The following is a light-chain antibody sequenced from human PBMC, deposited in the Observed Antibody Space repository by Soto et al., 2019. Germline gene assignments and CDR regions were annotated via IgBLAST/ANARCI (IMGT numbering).Light chain of an antibody. Sequence: DIQMTQSPSPLSASVGDRVTITCPASQSISSYLNWYQQKPGKAPKLLIYAASSLQSGVPSRFSGSGSGTECTLTISSLQADDFATYYCQHYNSYSEALGQGTKVDIK. CDR1: QSISSY. V-gene: IGKV1-5*01. J-gene: IGKJ1*01. CDR2: AAS. CDR3: QHYNSYSEA.